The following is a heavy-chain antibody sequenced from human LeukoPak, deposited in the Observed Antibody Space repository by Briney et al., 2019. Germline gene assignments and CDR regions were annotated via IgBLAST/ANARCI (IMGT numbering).Heavy chain of an antibody. D-gene: IGHD3/OR15-3a*01. CDR2: INWNSDSI. Sequence: GGSLRLSCAASGFAFDDYAMGWVRQAPGEGREWVSSINWNSDSIGYADSVKGRFTISRDNAKNSLYLQMNSLRAEDTAFYYCANAGRMISWGQGTLVTVSS. CDR3: ANAGRMIS. V-gene: IGHV3-9*01. J-gene: IGHJ1*01. CDR1: GFAFDDYA.